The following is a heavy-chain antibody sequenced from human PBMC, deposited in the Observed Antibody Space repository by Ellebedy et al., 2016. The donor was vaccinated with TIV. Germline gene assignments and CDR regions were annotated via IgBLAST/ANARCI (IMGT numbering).Heavy chain of an antibody. D-gene: IGHD3-3*01. V-gene: IGHV3-11*01. CDR2: ISNSGSSI. J-gene: IGHJ2*01. CDR1: GFTFSASW. CDR3: ARFPSAWYFDL. Sequence: GGSLRLXXAASGFTFSASWMSWVRQAPGKGLEWISYISNSGSSIYYADSVKGRFTISRDTAKNSLYLQMNSLRAEDTAVYYCARFPSAWYFDLWGRGTLVSVSS.